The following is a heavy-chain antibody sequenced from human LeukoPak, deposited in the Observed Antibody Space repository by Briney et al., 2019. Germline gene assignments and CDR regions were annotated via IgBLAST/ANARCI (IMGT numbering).Heavy chain of an antibody. CDR1: GFTVSSNY. Sequence: GGSLRLSCAASGFTVSSNYMSWVRQAPGKGLEWVSVIYSGGSTYYADSVKGRFTISRDNSKNTLYLQMSSLRAEDTAVYYCARVPRDSSGYYGDAFDIWGQGTMVTVSS. CDR3: ARVPRDSSGYYGDAFDI. D-gene: IGHD3-22*01. V-gene: IGHV3-53*01. CDR2: IYSGGST. J-gene: IGHJ3*02.